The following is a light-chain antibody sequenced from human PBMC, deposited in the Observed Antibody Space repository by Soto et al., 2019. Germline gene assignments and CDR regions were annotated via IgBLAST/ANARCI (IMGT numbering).Light chain of an antibody. V-gene: IGKV3-11*01. CDR2: DAS. Sequence: EIVLTQSPATLSLSPGERATLSCRASQSFSSYLAWYQQKPGQAPRLLIYDASNRATGLPARFSGSGSGTDFTHTISSLEPEDFAVHYCQPRSNSWTFGQGTKVEIK. CDR1: QSFSSY. J-gene: IGKJ1*01. CDR3: QPRSNSWT.